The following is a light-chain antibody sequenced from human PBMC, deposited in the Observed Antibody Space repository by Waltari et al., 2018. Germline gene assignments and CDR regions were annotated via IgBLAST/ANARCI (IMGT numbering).Light chain of an antibody. J-gene: IGKJ4*01. Sequence: DVQMTQSPSTLSASVGDRVTITCRASEDINTWLAWYQQKPGKAPKLLISDAASLKSGFPSRCSGSGSGTDFTLTITSMQPDDFATYYCQHYKNFPLTFGGGTNVEV. V-gene: IGKV1-5*01. CDR3: QHYKNFPLT. CDR1: EDINTW. CDR2: DAA.